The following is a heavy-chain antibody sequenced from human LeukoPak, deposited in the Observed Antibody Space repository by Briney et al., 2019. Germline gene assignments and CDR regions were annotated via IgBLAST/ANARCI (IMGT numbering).Heavy chain of an antibody. Sequence: SETLSLTCTVSGGSISSVDYYWSWIRQPPGKGLEWIGYIYYSGSTYYDPSLKSRVMISVDASKDQFSLKLSSVTAADTAVYYCARLGIDYDTLTGYIPDAFDIWGQGTMVTVSS. CDR3: ARLGIDYDTLTGYIPDAFDI. D-gene: IGHD3-9*01. CDR1: GGSISSVDYY. V-gene: IGHV4-30-4*01. J-gene: IGHJ3*02. CDR2: IYYSGST.